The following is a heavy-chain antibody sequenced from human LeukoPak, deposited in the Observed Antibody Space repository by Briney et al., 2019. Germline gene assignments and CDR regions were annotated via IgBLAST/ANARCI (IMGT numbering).Heavy chain of an antibody. D-gene: IGHD3-3*01. Sequence: ASVKVSCKASGGTFSSYAISWVRQAPGQGLEWMGRIIPILGIANYAQKFQGRVTITADKSTSTAYMELSSLRSEDTAVYYCARDLDFWSGPGAFDIWGQGTMVTVSS. CDR3: ARDLDFWSGPGAFDI. J-gene: IGHJ3*02. CDR1: GGTFSSYA. CDR2: IIPILGIA. V-gene: IGHV1-69*04.